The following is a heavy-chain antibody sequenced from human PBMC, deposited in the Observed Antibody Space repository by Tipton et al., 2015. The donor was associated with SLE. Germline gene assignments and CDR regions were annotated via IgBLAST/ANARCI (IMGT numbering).Heavy chain of an antibody. D-gene: IGHD1-26*01. CDR2: ISGSGGST. Sequence: GSLRLSCAASGFTFRTFGMHWVRQAPGKGLEWVSAISGSGGSTYFADSVKGRFTISRDNSKNTLYLQMKSLRAEDTALYYCAKMGAGFYGMDVWGQGTTVTVSS. CDR1: GFTFRTFG. J-gene: IGHJ6*02. CDR3: AKMGAGFYGMDV. V-gene: IGHV3-23*01.